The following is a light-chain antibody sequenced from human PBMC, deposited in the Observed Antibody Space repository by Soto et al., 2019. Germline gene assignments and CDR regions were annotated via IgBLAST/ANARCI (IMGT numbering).Light chain of an antibody. V-gene: IGKV3-20*01. J-gene: IGKJ5*01. Sequence: ENVLTQSPGTLSLSPGERATLSCRASQTVSSYFTWYQQRPGQAPRLLVFGASKSATGIPDRFSGSGSATDFTLTISTLEPEDFALYYCQQYDTSPITFGQGTRLEIK. CDR1: QTVSSY. CDR2: GAS. CDR3: QQYDTSPIT.